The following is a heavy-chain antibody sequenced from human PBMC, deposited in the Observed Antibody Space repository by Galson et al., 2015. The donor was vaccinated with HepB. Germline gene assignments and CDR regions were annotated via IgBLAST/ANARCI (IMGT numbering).Heavy chain of an antibody. CDR1: GDSVSSNSAA. CDR2: TYYRSKWYN. V-gene: IGHV6-1*01. Sequence: CAISGDSVSSNSAAWNWTRQSPSRGLEWLGRTYYRSKWYNDYAVSVKSRITINPDTSKNQFSLQLNSVTPEDTAVYYCARALAAAGMGFDPWGQGTPVTVSS. CDR3: ARALAAAGMGFDP. J-gene: IGHJ5*02. D-gene: IGHD6-13*01.